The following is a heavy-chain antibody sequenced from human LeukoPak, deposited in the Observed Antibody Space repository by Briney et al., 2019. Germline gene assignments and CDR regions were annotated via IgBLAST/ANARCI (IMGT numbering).Heavy chain of an antibody. Sequence: ASVKVSCRASGYTFTSYGISWVRQAPGQGLEWMGWISAYNGNTNYAQKLQGRVTMTTDTSTSTAYMELRSLRSDDTAVYYCARAREYSSSSNVDYWGQGTLVTVSS. CDR2: ISAYNGNT. CDR1: GYTFTSYG. D-gene: IGHD6-6*01. CDR3: ARAREYSSSSNVDY. J-gene: IGHJ4*02. V-gene: IGHV1-18*01.